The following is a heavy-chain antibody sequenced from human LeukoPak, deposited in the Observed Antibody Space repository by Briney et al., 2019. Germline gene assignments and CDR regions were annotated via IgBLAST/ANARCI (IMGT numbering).Heavy chain of an antibody. V-gene: IGHV4-34*01. CDR2: INHSGST. J-gene: IGHJ4*02. Sequence: SETLSLTCAVYGASFSGYYWSWIRQPPGKGLEWIGEINHSGSTNYNPSLKSRVTISVDTSKNQFSLKLTSVTAADAAVYYCARGYDYGNYNDWGQGTLVTVSS. D-gene: IGHD4-11*01. CDR1: GASFSGYY. CDR3: ARGYDYGNYND.